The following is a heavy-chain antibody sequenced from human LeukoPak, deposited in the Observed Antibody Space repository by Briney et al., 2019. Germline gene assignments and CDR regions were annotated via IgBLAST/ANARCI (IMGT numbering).Heavy chain of an antibody. D-gene: IGHD4-17*01. CDR2: IYYSGST. V-gene: IGHV4-31*03. Sequence: SETLSLTCTVSGGSISSGGYYWSWIRQHPGKGLEWIGYIYYSGSTYYNPSLKSRVTISVDTSKNQFSLKLGSVTAADTAVYYCARDSSRNGYSPYWYFDLWGRGTLVTVSS. CDR3: ARDSSRNGYSPYWYFDL. J-gene: IGHJ2*01. CDR1: GGSISSGGYY.